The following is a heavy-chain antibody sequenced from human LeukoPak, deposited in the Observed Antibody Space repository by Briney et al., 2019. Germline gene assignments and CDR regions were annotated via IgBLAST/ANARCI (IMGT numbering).Heavy chain of an antibody. V-gene: IGHV4-4*07. CDR1: GGSISTYY. J-gene: IGHJ5*02. Sequence: PSETLSLTCTVSGGSISTYYWSWIRQPAGKGLEWIGRIYTSGSTNYNPSLKSRVTMSVDTSKDQFSLNLSSVTAADTAVYYCAGAYDYGGSNWFDPWGQGTLVTVSS. D-gene: IGHD4-23*01. CDR3: AGAYDYGGSNWFDP. CDR2: IYTSGST.